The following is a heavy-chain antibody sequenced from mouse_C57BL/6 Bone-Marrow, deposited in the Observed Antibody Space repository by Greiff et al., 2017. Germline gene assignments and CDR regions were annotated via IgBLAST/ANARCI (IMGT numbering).Heavy chain of an antibody. CDR1: GFTFSDYG. V-gene: IGHV5-17*01. Sequence: EVKLMESGGGLVKPGGSLKLSCAASGFTFSDYGMHWVRQAPEKGLEWVAYISSGSSTINYADTVKGRFTISRDNAKNTLFLQMTSLRSEDTAMYYIARGYSGSRWLAMDYWGQGTSVTVSS. J-gene: IGHJ4*01. CDR3: ARGYSGSRWLAMDY. D-gene: IGHD1-1*01. CDR2: ISSGSSTI.